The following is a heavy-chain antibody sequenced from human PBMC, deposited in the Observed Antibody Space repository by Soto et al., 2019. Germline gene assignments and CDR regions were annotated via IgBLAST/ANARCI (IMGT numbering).Heavy chain of an antibody. D-gene: IGHD5-12*01. J-gene: IGHJ6*03. V-gene: IGHV4-39*01. CDR1: GGSISSSSYD. Sequence: QLQLQESGPGLVKPSETLYLTCNVSGGSISSSSYDWGWIRPPPGKGLVWIGSIYYSGSTYYKPSLKRRVTRSEDTSKNRFSLKQSSVTDADTAVYDCAVATAHYYYYYIDVWGKGTTVTVSS. CDR3: AVATAHYYYYYIDV. CDR2: IYYSGST.